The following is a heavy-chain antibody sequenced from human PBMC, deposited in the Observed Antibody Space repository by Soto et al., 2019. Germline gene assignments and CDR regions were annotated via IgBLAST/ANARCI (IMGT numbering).Heavy chain of an antibody. CDR3: ARREAMVYYFDY. CDR1: GGSISSYY. CDR2: IYYSGST. D-gene: IGHD5-18*01. V-gene: IGHV4-59*08. Sequence: SETLSLTCTVSGGSISSYYWSWIRQPPGKGLEWIGYIYYSGSTNYNPSLKSRVTISVDTSKNQFSLKLSSVTAADTAVYYCARREAMVYYFDYWGQGTLVTVSS. J-gene: IGHJ4*02.